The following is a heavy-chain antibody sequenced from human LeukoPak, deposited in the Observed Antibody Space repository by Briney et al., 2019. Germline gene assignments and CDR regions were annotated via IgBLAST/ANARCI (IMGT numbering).Heavy chain of an antibody. Sequence: GGSLRLSCTASGFIVTNNYINWVRQAPGKGLEWVSLVYSGGSTYYADSVKGRFTISRDNSKNMVYLQMNSLRAEDTAMYYCARDPPAVLIDTYGWGQGTLVTVS. J-gene: IGHJ4*02. CDR3: ARDPPAVLIDTYG. CDR1: GFIVTNNY. D-gene: IGHD2-8*01. V-gene: IGHV3-66*01. CDR2: VYSGGST.